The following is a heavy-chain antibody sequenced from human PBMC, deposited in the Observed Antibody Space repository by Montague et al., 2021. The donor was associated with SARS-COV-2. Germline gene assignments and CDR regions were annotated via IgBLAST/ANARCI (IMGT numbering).Heavy chain of an antibody. Sequence: SETLSLTCSVSADSISNHYWSWIWQPPGKGLEWIGNISDRGNTKYSTSLKSPVTITADTPKNQFPLRLSSVTAADTAVYYCARISRNSGFVGVFDVWGQGTLVTVSS. D-gene: IGHD3-22*01. CDR3: ARISRNSGFVGVFDV. V-gene: IGHV4-59*11. CDR2: ISDRGNT. CDR1: ADSISNHY. J-gene: IGHJ3*01.